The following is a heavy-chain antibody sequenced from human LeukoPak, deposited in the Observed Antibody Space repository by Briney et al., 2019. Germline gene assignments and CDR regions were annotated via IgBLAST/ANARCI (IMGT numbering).Heavy chain of an antibody. D-gene: IGHD3-22*01. CDR2: IYHSGST. Sequence: PSETLSLTCAVSGGSISSSNWWSWVRQPPGKGLEWIGEIYHSGSTNYNPSLKSRVTVSVLTSKNQFFLKLSSVTAADTAVYYCARRIYYDSSGYIDYWGQGTLVTVSS. CDR3: ARRIYYDSSGYIDY. V-gene: IGHV4-4*02. CDR1: GGSISSSNW. J-gene: IGHJ4*02.